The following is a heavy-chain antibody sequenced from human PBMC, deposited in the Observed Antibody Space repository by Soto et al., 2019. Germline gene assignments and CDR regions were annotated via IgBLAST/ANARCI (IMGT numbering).Heavy chain of an antibody. J-gene: IGHJ4*02. D-gene: IGHD3-22*01. CDR2: IIPIFGTA. CDR3: AGSYYYDSSGYSLFDYFDY. Sequence: SVKVSCKASGGTFSSYAISWVRQAPGQGLEWMGGIIPIFGTANYAQKFQGRVTITADESTSTAYMELSSLRSEDTAVYYCAGSYYYDSSGYSLFDYFDYWGQGILVTVSS. CDR1: GGTFSSYA. V-gene: IGHV1-69*13.